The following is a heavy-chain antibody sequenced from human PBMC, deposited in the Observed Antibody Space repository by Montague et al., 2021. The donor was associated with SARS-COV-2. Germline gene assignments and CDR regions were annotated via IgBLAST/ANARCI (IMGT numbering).Heavy chain of an antibody. D-gene: IGHD2-2*01. CDR2: ISHSGST. Sequence: SETLSLTCAVYGGSLSGYYWSWIRQPPGEGLEWIAGISHSGSTSYNPSLKSRVTISVDTSKNQFSLKLSSATAADTAVYYCARVPYRLLFVPRYYGMDVWGQGTTVTASS. J-gene: IGHJ6*02. V-gene: IGHV4-34*01. CDR1: GGSLSGYY. CDR3: ARVPYRLLFVPRYYGMDV.